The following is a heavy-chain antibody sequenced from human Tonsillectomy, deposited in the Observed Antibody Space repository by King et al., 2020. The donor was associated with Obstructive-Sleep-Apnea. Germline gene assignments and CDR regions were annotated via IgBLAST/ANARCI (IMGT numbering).Heavy chain of an antibody. V-gene: IGHV1-46*01. CDR1: GYTFTSYY. CDR3: ATSTALNYYGSGSYYNPFDY. Sequence: QLVQSGAEVKKPGASVKVSCKASGYTFTSYYMHWVRQAPGQGLEWMVIINPSGGSTSYAQKFQGRVTMTRDTSTSTVYMELSSLRSEDTAVYYCATSTALNYYGSGSYYNPFDYWGQGTLVTVSS. CDR2: INPSGGST. J-gene: IGHJ4*02. D-gene: IGHD3-10*01.